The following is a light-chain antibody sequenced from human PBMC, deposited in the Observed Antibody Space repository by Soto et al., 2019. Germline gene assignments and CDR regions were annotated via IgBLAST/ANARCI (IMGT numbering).Light chain of an antibody. J-gene: IGLJ1*01. CDR3: SSYTTSNTRQIV. Sequence: QSALTQPASVSGSPGQSITISCTGTSSDVGGYNNVSWYQHHPGKAPKLLIYDVSNRPSGISNRFSGSKSDNTASLTISGLQPEDEADYYCSSYTTSNTRQIVFGTGTKVTVL. CDR2: DVS. CDR1: SSDVGGYNN. V-gene: IGLV2-14*03.